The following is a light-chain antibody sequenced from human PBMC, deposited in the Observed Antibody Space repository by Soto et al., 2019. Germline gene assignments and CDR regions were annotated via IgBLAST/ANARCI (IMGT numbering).Light chain of an antibody. CDR2: ATS. CDR1: QSISNY. J-gene: IGKJ5*01. V-gene: IGKV1-39*01. Sequence: DIQMTQSPSSLSASVGDRVTITCRASQSISNYLNWYQQKPGKAPKLLIHATSSLQSGVPSRFSGSGSGTDFTLTISSLQTEDFATYYCQQSYSSPPVTFGQGTRLEI. CDR3: QQSYSSPPVT.